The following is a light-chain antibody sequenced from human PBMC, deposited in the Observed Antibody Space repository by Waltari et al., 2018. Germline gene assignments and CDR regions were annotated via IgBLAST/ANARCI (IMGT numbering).Light chain of an antibody. CDR2: DVS. CDR3: SSYTSSSTLVV. V-gene: IGLV2-14*03. J-gene: IGLJ2*01. Sequence: YQQHPCKAPKLRIYDVSNRPSGVSNRFSGSKSGNTASLTISGLQAEDEADYYCSSYTSSSTLVVFGGGTKLTVL.